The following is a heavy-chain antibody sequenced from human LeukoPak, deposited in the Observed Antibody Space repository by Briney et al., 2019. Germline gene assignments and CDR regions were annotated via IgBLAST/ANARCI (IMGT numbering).Heavy chain of an antibody. CDR1: GFTFNSYA. V-gene: IGHV3-30*02. J-gene: IGHJ4*02. Sequence: GGSLRLSCAASGFTFNSYAMHWVRQAPGKGLEWVALIRYDGSNKYYADSVKGRFTTSRDNSKNTLYLQMNSLRAEDTAVYYCAKDRIVGVTSKTFDYWGQGTLVTVSS. CDR2: IRYDGSNK. D-gene: IGHD1-26*01. CDR3: AKDRIVGVTSKTFDY.